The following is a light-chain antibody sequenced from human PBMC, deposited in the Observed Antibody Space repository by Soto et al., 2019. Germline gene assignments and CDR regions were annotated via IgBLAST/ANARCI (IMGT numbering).Light chain of an antibody. Sequence: SYELTQPPSVSVAPGKTARITCGGNNIGSKSEHWYQQKPGHAPVLVIYYDSDRPSGSPERFSGSTSGNTATLTISRVEAGDEADYYCQVWDSSSDHLVFGTGTKLTVL. J-gene: IGLJ1*01. CDR3: QVWDSSSDHLV. CDR2: YDS. CDR1: NIGSKS. V-gene: IGLV3-21*04.